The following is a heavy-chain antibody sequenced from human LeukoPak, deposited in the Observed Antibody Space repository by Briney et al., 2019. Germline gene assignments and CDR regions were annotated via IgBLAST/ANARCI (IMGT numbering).Heavy chain of an antibody. CDR2: ISSSSRFI. J-gene: IGHJ4*02. D-gene: IGHD2-15*01. CDR1: GISFSNYS. V-gene: IGHV3-21*01. Sequence: PGGSLRLSCAASGISFSNYSMNWVRQAPGKGLEWVSLISSSSRFIYYGDSVKGRFTISRDNARKSLYLQMNSLRAEDTAVYYCARDVWPRVAAWCLYWGQGTLVTVSS. CDR3: ARDVWPRVAAWCLY.